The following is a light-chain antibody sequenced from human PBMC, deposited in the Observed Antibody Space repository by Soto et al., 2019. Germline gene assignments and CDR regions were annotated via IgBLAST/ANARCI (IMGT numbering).Light chain of an antibody. Sequence: IQVTQSPSSLSASVRDKVTITCRASQDIRNDLGWYQQKPGKAPKLLIYAASSLQSGVPSRFSGSGSGTDFTLTISSLHPEDFATYYCQQSYSTPLTFGGGTKVDIK. CDR3: QQSYSTPLT. CDR2: AAS. CDR1: QDIRND. V-gene: IGKV1-39*01. J-gene: IGKJ4*01.